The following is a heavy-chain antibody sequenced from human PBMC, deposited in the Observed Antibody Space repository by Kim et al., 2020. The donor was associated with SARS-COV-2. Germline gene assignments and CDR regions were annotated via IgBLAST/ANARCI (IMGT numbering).Heavy chain of an antibody. D-gene: IGHD3-10*01. Sequence: GGSLRLSCAASGFTFSSYGMHWVRQAPGKGLEWVAVIWYDGSNKYYADSVKGRFTISRDNSKNTLYLQMNSLRAEDTAVYYCARSYGSGSYYSLGMDVWGQGTTVTVSS. J-gene: IGHJ6*02. CDR2: IWYDGSNK. V-gene: IGHV3-33*01. CDR1: GFTFSSYG. CDR3: ARSYGSGSYYSLGMDV.